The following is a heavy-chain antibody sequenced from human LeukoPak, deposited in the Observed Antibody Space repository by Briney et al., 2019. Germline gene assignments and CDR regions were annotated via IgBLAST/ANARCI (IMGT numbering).Heavy chain of an antibody. J-gene: IGHJ4*02. CDR2: TYYRSKWYN. CDR3: ARDVPDYDYVWGSFDY. D-gene: IGHD3-16*01. CDR1: GDSVSSNSAA. Sequence: SQTLSLTCAISGDSVSSNSAAWNWIRQSPSRGLEWLGRTYYRSKWYNDYAVSVKSRITINPDTSKHQFSLQPNSVTPEDTAVYYCARDVPDYDYVWGSFDYWGQGTLVTVSS. V-gene: IGHV6-1*01.